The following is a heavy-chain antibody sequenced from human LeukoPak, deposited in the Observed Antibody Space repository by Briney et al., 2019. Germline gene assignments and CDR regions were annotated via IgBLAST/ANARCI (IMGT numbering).Heavy chain of an antibody. CDR2: IKQDGSEK. CDR1: GFTFSSYW. V-gene: IGHV3-7*01. D-gene: IGHD6-13*01. J-gene: IGHJ1*01. CDR3: ARGSGSSRGHFQH. Sequence: GGSLRLSCAASGFTFSSYWMSWVRQAPGKGLEWVANIKQDGSEKYYVDSVKGRFTISRDNAKNSLYLQMNSLRAEDTAVYYCARGSGSSRGHFQHWGQGTLVTVSS.